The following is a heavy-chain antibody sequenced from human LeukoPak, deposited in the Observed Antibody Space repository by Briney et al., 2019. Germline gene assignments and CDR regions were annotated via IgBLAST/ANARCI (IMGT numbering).Heavy chain of an antibody. CDR3: ARDLATVATPYFDY. CDR2: INPNSGGT. Sequence: GASVKVSCKVSGYTLTELSMHWVRQAPGQGLEWMGWINPNSGGTNYAQKFQGGVSVTRDTSISTVYMELSRLRYDDTAVYYCARDLATVATPYFDYWGQGTLVTVSS. D-gene: IGHD4-23*01. J-gene: IGHJ4*02. CDR1: GYTLTELS. V-gene: IGHV1-2*02.